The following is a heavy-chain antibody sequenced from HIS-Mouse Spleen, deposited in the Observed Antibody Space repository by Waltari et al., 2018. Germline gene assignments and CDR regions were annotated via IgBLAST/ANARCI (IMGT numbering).Heavy chain of an antibody. Sequence: QVQLVQSGAAVKKPGASVKVSCKASGYTFTGYYMHWVRTAPGQGLEWMGWINPNSGGKNYAQKFQGRVTMTRDTSISTAYMELSRLRSDDTAVYYCARGHGIAVAGILDYWGQGTLVTVSS. D-gene: IGHD6-19*01. V-gene: IGHV1-2*02. CDR3: ARGHGIAVAGILDY. J-gene: IGHJ4*02. CDR1: GYTFTGYY. CDR2: INPNSGGK.